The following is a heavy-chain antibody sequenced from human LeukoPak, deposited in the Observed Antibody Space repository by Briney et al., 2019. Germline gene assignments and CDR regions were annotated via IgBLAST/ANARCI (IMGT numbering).Heavy chain of an antibody. V-gene: IGHV3-66*02. CDR1: GFTVSSNY. CDR2: IYSGGST. CDR3: AREYYCSSTSCYTKGNYYYYMDV. Sequence: GGSLRLSCAASGFTVSSNYMSWVRQAPGKGLEWVSVIYSGGSTYYADSVKGRFTISRDNSKNTLYLQMNSLRAEDTAVYYCAREYYCSSTSCYTKGNYYYYMDVWGKGTTVTVSS. J-gene: IGHJ6*03. D-gene: IGHD2-2*02.